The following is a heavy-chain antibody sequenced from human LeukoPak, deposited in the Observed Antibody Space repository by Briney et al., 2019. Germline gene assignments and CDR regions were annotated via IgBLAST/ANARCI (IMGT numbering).Heavy chain of an antibody. CDR2: ISYDGSNK. CDR3: AGTRATKDY. CDR1: GFTFNSYA. J-gene: IGHJ4*02. V-gene: IGHV3-30-3*01. D-gene: IGHD1-26*01. Sequence: GGSLRLSCAASGFTFNSYAMHWVRQAPGKGLEWVAVISYDGSNKYYADSVKGRFTISRDNSKNTLYLQMNSLRTEDTAVYYCAGTRATKDYWGQGTLVTVSS.